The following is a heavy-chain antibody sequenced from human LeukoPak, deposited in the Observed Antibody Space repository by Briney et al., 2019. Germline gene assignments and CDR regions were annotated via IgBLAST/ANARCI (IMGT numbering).Heavy chain of an antibody. J-gene: IGHJ4*02. V-gene: IGHV4-59*01. CDR1: GGSISSYY. Sequence: SETPSLTCTVSGGSISSYYWSWIRQPPGKGLEWIGYIYYSGSTNYNPSLKSRVTISVDTSKNQFSLKLSSVTAADTAVYYCAGHHPRNTVDFWGQGTLVTVSS. CDR2: IYYSGST. D-gene: IGHD2/OR15-2a*01. CDR3: AGHHPRNTVDF.